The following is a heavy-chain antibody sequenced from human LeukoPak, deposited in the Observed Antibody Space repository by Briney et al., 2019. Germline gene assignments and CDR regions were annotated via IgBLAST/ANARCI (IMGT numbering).Heavy chain of an antibody. Sequence: QSGGSLRLSCAASGFTFNDYWMSWVRQAPGKGPEWVAKIKQDGSEKLYVDSVKGRFTISRDNAKNLLLLQMDSLRDEDVGVYYCARDRSDYLSWPTYFQYWGQGTLVTVSS. CDR2: IKQDGSEK. CDR3: ARDRSDYLSWPTYFQY. CDR1: GFTFNDYW. J-gene: IGHJ1*01. D-gene: IGHD4-17*01. V-gene: IGHV3-7*01.